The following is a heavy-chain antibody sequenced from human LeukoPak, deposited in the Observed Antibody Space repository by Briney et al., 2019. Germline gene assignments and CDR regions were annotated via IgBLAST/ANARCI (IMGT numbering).Heavy chain of an antibody. J-gene: IGHJ4*02. V-gene: IGHV1-2*02. CDR3: ARARWELLGGFDY. CDR2: INPNSGGT. Sequence: ASVKVSCKTSEYTFTGYYMHWVRQAPGQGLEWMGWINPNSGGTNYAQKFQGRVTMTRDTSISTAYMELSRLRSDDTAVYYCARARWELLGGFDYWGQGTLVTVSS. D-gene: IGHD1-26*01. CDR1: EYTFTGYY.